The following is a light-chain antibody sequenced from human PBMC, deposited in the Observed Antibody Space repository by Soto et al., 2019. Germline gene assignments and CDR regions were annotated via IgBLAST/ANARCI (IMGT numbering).Light chain of an antibody. J-gene: IGLJ1*01. CDR2: EVS. Sequence: QSALTQPPSVSGSPGQSVTISCTGTSTDFVGYNRVSWYQQPPGTAPKLMIYEVSKRPSGVPDRFSGSKSGNTACLTISGLEAADEADYYCSLYTRENAYVFGPGTKLTVL. CDR1: STDFVGYNR. V-gene: IGLV2-18*01. CDR3: SLYTRENAYV.